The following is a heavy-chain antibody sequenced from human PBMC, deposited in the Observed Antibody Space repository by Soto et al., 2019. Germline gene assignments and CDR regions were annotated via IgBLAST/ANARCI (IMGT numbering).Heavy chain of an antibody. Sequence: GPTLVNPTETLTLTCTVSGFSLSNARMGMSWIRQPPGKALEWLAHIFSNDEKSYSTSLKSRLTISKDTSKSQVVLTMTNMDPVDSDTYYGERIQAPYYYGMDVWGQGTTVTVSS. V-gene: IGHV2-26*01. CDR1: GFSLSNARMG. CDR3: ERIQAPYYYGMDV. J-gene: IGHJ6*02. CDR2: IFSNDEK. D-gene: IGHD6-6*01.